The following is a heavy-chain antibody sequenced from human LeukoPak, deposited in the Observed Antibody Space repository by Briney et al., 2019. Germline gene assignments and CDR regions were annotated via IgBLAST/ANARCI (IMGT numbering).Heavy chain of an antibody. J-gene: IGHJ4*02. CDR1: GGSISSYY. CDR3: ASTVTPYYFDY. V-gene: IGHV4-59*01. D-gene: IGHD4-11*01. Sequence: SETLSLTCTVSGGSISSYYWSWIRQPPGKGLEWIGYIYYSGSTNYNPSLKSRVTISVDTSKNQFSLKLGSVTAADTAVYYCASTVTPYYFDYWGQGTLVTVSS. CDR2: IYYSGST.